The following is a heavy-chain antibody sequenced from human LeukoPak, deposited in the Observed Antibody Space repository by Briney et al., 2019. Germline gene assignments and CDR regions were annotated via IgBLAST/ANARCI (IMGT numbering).Heavy chain of an antibody. V-gene: IGHV3-7*01. J-gene: IGHJ5*01. Sequence: GGSLRLSCAASGFVFSASYMSWVRKAPGKGLEWVATITPEGSEKYHVDAVSGRFTISRDNTNDSLFLQMNSLRVDDTAVYYCVRGGTYWTVSWGQGTLVNVS. CDR2: ITPEGSEK. CDR3: VRGGTYWTVS. CDR1: GFVFSASY.